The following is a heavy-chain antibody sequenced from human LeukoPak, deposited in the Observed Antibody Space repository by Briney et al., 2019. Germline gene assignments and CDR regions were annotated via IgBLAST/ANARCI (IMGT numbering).Heavy chain of an antibody. CDR3: AGGVESCSSTSCHNWFDP. CDR2: IYTSGST. D-gene: IGHD2-2*01. CDR1: GGSISSYY. J-gene: IGHJ5*02. V-gene: IGHV4-4*07. Sequence: SETLSLTCTVSGGSISSYYWSWIRQPAGKGLVWIGRIYTSGSTNYNPSLKSRVTMSVDTSKNQFSLKLSSVTAADTAVYYCAGGVESCSSTSCHNWFDPWGQGTLVTVSS.